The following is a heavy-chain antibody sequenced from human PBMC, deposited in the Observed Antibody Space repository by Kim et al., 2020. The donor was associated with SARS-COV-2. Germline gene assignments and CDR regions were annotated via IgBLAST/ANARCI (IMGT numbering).Heavy chain of an antibody. V-gene: IGHV3-64D*06. J-gene: IGHJ3*02. CDR3: VKAPYYYDSSGYYPRGAFDI. Sequence: RFTISRDNSKNTLYLQMSSLRAEDTAVYYCVKAPYYYDSSGYYPRGAFDIWGQGTMVTVSS. D-gene: IGHD3-22*01.